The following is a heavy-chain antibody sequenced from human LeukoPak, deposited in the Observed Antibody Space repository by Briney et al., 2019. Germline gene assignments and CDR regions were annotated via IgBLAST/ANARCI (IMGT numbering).Heavy chain of an antibody. CDR2: ITTGDGNT. D-gene: IGHD7-27*01. V-gene: IGHV3-23*01. Sequence: GGSLRLSCTASGFTFISYTMTWVRQAPGKGLKWVSTITTGDGNTYYADSVKGRFTVSRDDSKNTLYLQMNSLRAEDTAVYYCAKDGGLWVSAHWGDSWGRGTLVTVSS. J-gene: IGHJ4*02. CDR3: AKDGGLWVSAHWGDS. CDR1: GFTFISYT.